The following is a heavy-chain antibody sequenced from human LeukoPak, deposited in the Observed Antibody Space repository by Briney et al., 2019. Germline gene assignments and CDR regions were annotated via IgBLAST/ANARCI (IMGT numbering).Heavy chain of an antibody. J-gene: IGHJ4*02. D-gene: IGHD3-22*01. CDR1: GFTVSSNY. V-gene: IGHV3-66*01. Sequence: GGSLRLSCAASGFTVSSNYMSWVRQAPGKGLEWVSVIYSGGSTYYADSVKGRFTISRDNSKNTLYLQMNSLRAEDTAVYYCARVAGGYYYDSGVKGFDYWGQGTLVTVSS. CDR3: ARVAGGYYYDSGVKGFDY. CDR2: IYSGGST.